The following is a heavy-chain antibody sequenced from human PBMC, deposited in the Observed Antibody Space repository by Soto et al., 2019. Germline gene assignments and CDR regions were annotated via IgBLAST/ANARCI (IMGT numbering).Heavy chain of an antibody. CDR3: ARYCSDGSCYSGAVDY. D-gene: IGHD2-15*01. Sequence: ASVKVSCKASGYTFTSYGISWVRQAPGQGLEWMGWISAYNGNTNYAQKLQGRVTMTTDTSTSTAYMELRSLRSDDTAVYYCARYCSDGSCYSGAVDYWGQGTLVTVSS. J-gene: IGHJ4*02. V-gene: IGHV1-18*04. CDR2: ISAYNGNT. CDR1: GYTFTSYG.